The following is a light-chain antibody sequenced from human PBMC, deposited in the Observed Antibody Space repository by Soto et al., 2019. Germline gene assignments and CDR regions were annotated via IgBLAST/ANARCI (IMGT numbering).Light chain of an antibody. CDR2: EAA. CDR1: QSLLHSDGKTY. J-gene: IGKJ4*01. CDR3: MQSKQFPLT. V-gene: IGKV2D-29*02. Sequence: EIVMTQTPLSLSVTPGQPASISCKSSQSLLHSDGKTYLYWYLQKPGQSPQLLIYEAANRFSGVPDRFSVSGSGTDFTLKISRVEAEDVGVYYCMQSKQFPLTFGGGTKVAIK.